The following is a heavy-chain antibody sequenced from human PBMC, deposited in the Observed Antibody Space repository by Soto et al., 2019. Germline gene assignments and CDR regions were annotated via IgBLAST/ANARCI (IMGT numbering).Heavy chain of an antibody. CDR1: GFTFSSYD. Sequence: EVELLESGGDLEQPGGSLRLSCAASGFTFSSYDMNWVRQAPGKGLEWVSAIGVYANTYYADSVKGRFTISRDDSRNTVHLQLNSLRVDDTAVYYCAKESTVGSPGDYFDSWGQGTLVTVSS. CDR3: AKESTVGSPGDYFDS. CDR2: IGVYANT. J-gene: IGHJ4*02. V-gene: IGHV3-23*01. D-gene: IGHD1-26*01.